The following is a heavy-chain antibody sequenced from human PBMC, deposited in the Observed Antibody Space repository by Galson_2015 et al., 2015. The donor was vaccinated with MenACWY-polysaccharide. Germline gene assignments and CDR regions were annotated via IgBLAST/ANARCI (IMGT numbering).Heavy chain of an antibody. D-gene: IGHD5-12*01. V-gene: IGHV4-34*01. CDR3: ATKSGYDYY. J-gene: IGHJ4*02. CDR1: GGSFSGYY. Sequence: TGLLTPSETLSLTCAVYGGSFSGYYWSWIRQPPGKGLEWIGEMNHSGSTNYNPSLKSRVTISVDTSKNQFSLKLSSVTAADTAVYYCATKSGYDYYWGQGTLVTVSS. CDR2: MNHSGST.